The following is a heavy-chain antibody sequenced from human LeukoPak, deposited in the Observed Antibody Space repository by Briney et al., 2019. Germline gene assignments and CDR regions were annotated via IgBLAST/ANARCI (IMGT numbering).Heavy chain of an antibody. J-gene: IGHJ5*02. CDR2: IFHSGST. CDR1: GGSITSYY. Sequence: SETLSLTCTVSGGSITSYYWSWIRQPPGKGLEWIGYIFHSGSTNYNPSLKSRVIISVVTSKNQFSLKLSSVTAADTAVYYCAGRPVNNRFDPWGQGTLVTVSS. D-gene: IGHD1-26*01. V-gene: IGHV4-59*01. CDR3: AGRPVNNRFDP.